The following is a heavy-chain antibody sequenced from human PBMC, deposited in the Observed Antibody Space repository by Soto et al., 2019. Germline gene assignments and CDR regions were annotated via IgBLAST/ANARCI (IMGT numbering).Heavy chain of an antibody. D-gene: IGHD3-22*01. V-gene: IGHV3-23*01. CDR1: GLSFSTYS. Sequence: GGSLRLSCADSGLSFSTYSMSWVRQTPGKGLEWVSAITATGDRTYYADSVTGRLTISRDNSKKTHYLQMTSLRAEDTAIYYCATMNGYFEYWGQGTPVTVSS. CDR2: ITATGDRT. J-gene: IGHJ4*02. CDR3: ATMNGYFEY.